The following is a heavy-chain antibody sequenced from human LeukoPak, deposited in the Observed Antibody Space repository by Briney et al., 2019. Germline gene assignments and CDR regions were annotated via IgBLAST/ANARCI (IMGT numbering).Heavy chain of an antibody. CDR1: GYTLTELS. J-gene: IGHJ4*02. D-gene: IGHD1-26*01. CDR3: ARVPLLYRSGPSPLAY. V-gene: IGHV1-24*01. CDR2: FDPEDDET. Sequence: ASVKVSCKVSGYTLTELSMHWVRQAPGKGLEWMGGFDPEDDETIYAQKFQGRVTMTEDTSTDTAYMELSSLRSEDTAVYYCARVPLLYRSGPSPLAYWGQGTLVTVSS.